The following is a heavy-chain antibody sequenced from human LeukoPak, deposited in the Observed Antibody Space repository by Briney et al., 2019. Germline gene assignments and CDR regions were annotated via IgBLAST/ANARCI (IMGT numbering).Heavy chain of an antibody. CDR2: ISGSGGST. J-gene: IGHJ4*02. CDR3: AKARTLDY. V-gene: IGHV3-23*01. Sequence: GLEWVSAISGSGGSTYYADSVKGRFTISRDNSKNTLYLQMNSLRAEDTAVYYCAKARTLDYWGQGTLVTVSS.